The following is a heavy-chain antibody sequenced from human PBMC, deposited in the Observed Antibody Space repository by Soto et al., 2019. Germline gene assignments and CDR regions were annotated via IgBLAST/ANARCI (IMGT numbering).Heavy chain of an antibody. Sequence: PSETLSLTCAVYGGSFSGYYWSWIRQPPGKGLEWIGEINHSGSTNYNPSLKSRVTISVDTSKNQFSLKLSSVTAADTSVYYCARGLGRIAAALFNWFDPWGQGTLVTVSS. V-gene: IGHV4-34*01. J-gene: IGHJ5*02. CDR2: INHSGST. D-gene: IGHD6-13*01. CDR3: ARGLGRIAAALFNWFDP. CDR1: GGSFSGYY.